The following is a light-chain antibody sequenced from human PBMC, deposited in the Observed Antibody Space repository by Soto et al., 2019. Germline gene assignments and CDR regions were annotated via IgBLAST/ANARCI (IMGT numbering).Light chain of an antibody. J-gene: IGLJ1*01. CDR1: SSDVGNYNY. CDR2: DVS. Sequence: QSALTQPRSVSGSSGQSVTISCTGTSSDVGNYNYVSWYQQHPGKAPKVIIYDVSKRPSGVPDRFSGSKSGNTASLTISGLQADDEADYYCCSYAGRYTYVFGTGTKLTVL. CDR3: CSYAGRYTYV. V-gene: IGLV2-11*01.